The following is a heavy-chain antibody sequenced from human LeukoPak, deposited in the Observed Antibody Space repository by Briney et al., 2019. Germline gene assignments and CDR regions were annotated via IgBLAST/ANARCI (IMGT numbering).Heavy chain of an antibody. J-gene: IGHJ5*02. CDR1: GFTVSNNY. V-gene: IGHV3-53*01. D-gene: IGHD4-17*01. CDR2: IYTGGST. Sequence: PGGSLRLSCPASGFTVSNNYMSWVRQAPGKGLEWVSVIYTGGSTDYADSVKGRFTISRDNSKNTLYLQMNSLRAEDTAMYYCARGRQGYGDYFSWGQGTLVTVSS. CDR3: ARGRQGYGDYFS.